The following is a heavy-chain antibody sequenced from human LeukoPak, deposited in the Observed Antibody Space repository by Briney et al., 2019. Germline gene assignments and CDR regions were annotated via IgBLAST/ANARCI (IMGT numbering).Heavy chain of an antibody. V-gene: IGHV4-59*08. J-gene: IGHJ5*02. CDR2: IYYSGST. D-gene: IGHD3-9*01. CDR1: GVSISSYY. CDR3: ARSPFLTGYYCDLNWFDP. Sequence: ASETLSLTCTVSGVSISSYYWRWLRQPPGKGLEGLGYIYYSGSTNYNPSLKSRVTISVDTSKNQFSLKLSSVTAADTAVYYCARSPFLTGYYCDLNWFDPWGQGTLVTVSS.